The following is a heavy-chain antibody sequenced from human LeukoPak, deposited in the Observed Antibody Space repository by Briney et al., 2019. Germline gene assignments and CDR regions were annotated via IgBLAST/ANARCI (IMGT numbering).Heavy chain of an antibody. V-gene: IGHV1-18*01. J-gene: IGHJ5*02. CDR1: GYTFTSYG. Sequence: GASVKASCKASGYTFTSYGISWVRQAPGQGLEWMGWISAYNGNTNYAQKLQGRVTMTTDTSTSTAYMELRSLRSDDTAVYYCARVIAVAGVPNWFDPWGQGTLVTVSS. D-gene: IGHD6-19*01. CDR2: ISAYNGNT. CDR3: ARVIAVAGVPNWFDP.